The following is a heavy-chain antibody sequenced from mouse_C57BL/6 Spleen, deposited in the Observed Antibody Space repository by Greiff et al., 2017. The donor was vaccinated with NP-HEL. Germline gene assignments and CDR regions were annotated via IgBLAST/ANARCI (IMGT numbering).Heavy chain of an antibody. D-gene: IGHD1-1*01. CDR1: GFTFSVYY. J-gene: IGHJ1*03. V-gene: IGHV5-16*01. CDR2: INYDGSST. Sequence: EVQLMESEGGLVQPGRSMKLSCTASGFTFSVYYMAWVRQFPEKGLEWVANINYDGSSTYYLDSLKSRFIISRDNAKNILYLQMSSMKSEDTATYYCEREGTVVSHWYFDVRGTGTTVTVSS. CDR3: EREGTVVSHWYFDV.